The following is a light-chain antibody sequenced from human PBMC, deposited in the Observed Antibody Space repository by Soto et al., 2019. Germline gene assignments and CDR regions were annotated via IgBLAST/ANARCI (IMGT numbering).Light chain of an antibody. Sequence: QSVLTQPSSVSGSPGQSITFSCTRTSRDVGTYILVSWYQQHPGNAPQLMIYEVNRRPSGVSHRFSGSTSANTAPLTISGPLSEDEAHQNRSSYAVSHTKVFGYGFNGTV. CDR2: EVN. V-gene: IGLV2-23*02. CDR1: SRDVGTYIL. CDR3: SSYAVSHTKV. J-gene: IGLJ1*01.